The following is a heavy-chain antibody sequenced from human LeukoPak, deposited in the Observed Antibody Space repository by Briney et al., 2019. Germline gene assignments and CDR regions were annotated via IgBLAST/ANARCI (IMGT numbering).Heavy chain of an antibody. J-gene: IGHJ4*02. CDR2: IWHDGSNK. D-gene: IGHD2-21*02. Sequence: GRSLRLSCTASGFTLSSYGMHWVRQAPGKGLEWVTVIWHDGSNKYYADSVKGRFTISRDNAKNSLYLQKNSLRAEDTAVYYCARARVVTKWIDYWGQGTLVTVSS. V-gene: IGHV3-33*01. CDR1: GFTLSSYG. CDR3: ARARVVTKWIDY.